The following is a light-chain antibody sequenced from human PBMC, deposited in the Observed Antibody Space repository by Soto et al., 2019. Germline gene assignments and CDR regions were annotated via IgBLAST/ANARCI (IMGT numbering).Light chain of an antibody. CDR2: DAS. CDR3: QQYNRWPLT. V-gene: IGKV3-11*01. Sequence: EIVLTKAPSSLALSPGESAGLSCRASQSVSSYLAWYQQKPGQAPRLLIYDASNRATGIPARFSGSGSGTEFTLTLSRLPSEDSAVYYRQQYNRWPLTFGGGTKVDIK. J-gene: IGKJ4*01. CDR1: QSVSSY.